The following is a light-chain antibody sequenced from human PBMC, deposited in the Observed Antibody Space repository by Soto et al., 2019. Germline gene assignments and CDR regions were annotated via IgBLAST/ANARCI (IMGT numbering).Light chain of an antibody. J-gene: IGKJ2*01. CDR2: GAS. CDR3: QQYDSSSPYT. CDR1: QSVSSSY. V-gene: IGKV3-20*01. Sequence: EIVLTQSPGTLSLSPGERATLSCRASQSVSSSYLAWYQQKPGQAPMLLIYGASSSATGIPDRFSGSGSGTAFTLTISRLEPEDFAVYYCQQYDSSSPYTFGQGTKLEIK.